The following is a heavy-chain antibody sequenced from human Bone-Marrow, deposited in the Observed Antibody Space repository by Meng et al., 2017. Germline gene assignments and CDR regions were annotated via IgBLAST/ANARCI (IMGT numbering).Heavy chain of an antibody. J-gene: IGHJ4*02. Sequence: ASVKVSCKASGYTFLGSGVSWVRQAPRQGLEWVGWISGFSGSTKYAQKFQDRVTMTTDTSTSTAYMELKSLRSDDTAVYYCARDLGGSSWYRNWGQGTLVTVSS. D-gene: IGHD6-13*01. V-gene: IGHV1-18*01. CDR2: ISGFSGST. CDR1: GYTFLGSG. CDR3: ARDLGGSSWYRN.